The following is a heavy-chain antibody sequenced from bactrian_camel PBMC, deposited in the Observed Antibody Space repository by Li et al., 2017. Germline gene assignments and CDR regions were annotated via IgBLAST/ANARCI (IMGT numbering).Heavy chain of an antibody. V-gene: IGHV3S1*01. CDR1: GFTFDSHW. CDR3: AAAPSQDYDCYYTSWCYKEVVTCY. D-gene: IGHD3*01. J-gene: IGHJ4*01. Sequence: VQLVESGGGSVQAGGSLRLSCAASGFTFDSHWMHWVRQAPGKGLEWVSTISSGVGSTYYADSVKGRFTISKDNAKNTLHLQMNNVKPEDAAMYYCAAAPSQDYDCYYTSWCYKEVVTCYWGLGTQVTVS. CDR2: ISSGVGST.